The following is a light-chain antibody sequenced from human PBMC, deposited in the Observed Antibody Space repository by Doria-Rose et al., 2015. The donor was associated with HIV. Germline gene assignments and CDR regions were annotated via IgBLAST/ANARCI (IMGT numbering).Light chain of an antibody. CDR1: QSFSSTY. J-gene: IGKJ1*01. CDR3: HQYGTSWT. V-gene: IGKV3-20*01. CDR2: DGS. Sequence: EIVMTQSPGTLSLSPGERATLSCRASQSFSSTYLAWYQQKPGRAPSLLIYDGSTRATGIPDRFSAGGSGTDFTLTINRLGPEDFALYYCHQYGTSWTFGQGTKVEI.